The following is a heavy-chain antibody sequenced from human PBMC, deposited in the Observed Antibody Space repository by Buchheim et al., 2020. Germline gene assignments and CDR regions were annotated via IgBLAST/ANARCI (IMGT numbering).Heavy chain of an antibody. D-gene: IGHD3-10*01. CDR3: VSLVRGVSDWIDP. V-gene: IGHV3-30*03. Sequence: QVQLVESGGGVVQPGRSLRLSCAASGFTFSSYGMHWVRQAPGKGLEWVAVISYDGSNKYYADSVKGRFTISRDNSKNTLYLQMNSLRADDTAVYYCVSLVRGVSDWIDPWGQGTL. J-gene: IGHJ5*02. CDR2: ISYDGSNK. CDR1: GFTFSSYG.